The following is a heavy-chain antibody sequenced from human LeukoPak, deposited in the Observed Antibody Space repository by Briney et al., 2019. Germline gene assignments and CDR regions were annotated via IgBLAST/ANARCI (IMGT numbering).Heavy chain of an antibody. V-gene: IGHV1-69*13. CDR3: ARAAGSSWYWGRNWFDP. CDR2: IIPIFGTA. Sequence: SVNVSCKASGGTFSSYAISWVRQAPGQGLEWMGGIIPIFGTANYAQKFQGRVTITADESTSTAYMELSSLRSEDTAVYYCARAAGSSWYWGRNWFDPWGQGTLVTVSS. D-gene: IGHD6-13*01. CDR1: GGTFSSYA. J-gene: IGHJ5*02.